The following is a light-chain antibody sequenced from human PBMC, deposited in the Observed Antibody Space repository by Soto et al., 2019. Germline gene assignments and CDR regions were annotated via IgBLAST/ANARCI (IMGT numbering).Light chain of an antibody. CDR1: QSISSK. CDR2: DTS. J-gene: IGKJ1*01. CDR3: QQYNIWRSIT. V-gene: IGKV3-15*01. Sequence: EIVMTQSPATLSLSPGERATLSCWASQSISSKLAWYQHRPGQAPRLLIYDTSTRAAGIPARFSGSGSGTDFTLTISSLQSEDFAVYYCQQYNIWRSITFGQGTKVDIK.